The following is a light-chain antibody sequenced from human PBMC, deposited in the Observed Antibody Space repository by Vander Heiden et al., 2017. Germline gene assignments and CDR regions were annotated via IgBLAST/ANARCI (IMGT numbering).Light chain of an antibody. CDR2: KDD. J-gene: IGLJ1*01. Sequence: QSVLTQPPSASGTPGQRVTISCSGSSPNIGSNIVNWYQQVPGRAPKLLVYKDDQRPSGVPDRFSGSRSGTSASLAISGLQSEDEADYYCAAWDDTLREVFGTGTKVTVL. CDR3: AAWDDTLREV. V-gene: IGLV1-44*01. CDR1: SPNIGSNI.